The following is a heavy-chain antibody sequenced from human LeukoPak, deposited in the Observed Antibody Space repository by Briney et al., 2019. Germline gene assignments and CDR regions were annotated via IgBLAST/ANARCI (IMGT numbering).Heavy chain of an antibody. V-gene: IGHV7-4-1*02. D-gene: IGHD3-10*01. CDR2: INTNTGNP. Sequence: VASVKVSCKASGYTFTSYAMNWVRQAPGQGLEWMGWINTNTGNPTYAQGFTGRFVFSLDTSVSTAYLQISSLKAEDTAVYYCARDGLLWFGESLLFDYWGQGTLVTVSS. CDR1: GYTFTSYA. CDR3: ARDGLLWFGESLLFDY. J-gene: IGHJ4*02.